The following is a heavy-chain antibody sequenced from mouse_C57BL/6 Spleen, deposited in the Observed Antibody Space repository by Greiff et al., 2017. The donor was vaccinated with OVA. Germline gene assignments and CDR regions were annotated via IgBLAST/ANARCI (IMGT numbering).Heavy chain of an antibody. Sequence: EVMLVESGGGLVKPGGSLKLSCAASGFTFSSYTMSWVRQTPEKRLEWVATISGGGGNTYYPDSVKGRFTISRDNAKNTLYLQMSSLRSEDTALYYCARHPYGSSRYWYFDVWGTGTTVTVSS. J-gene: IGHJ1*03. CDR1: GFTFSSYT. CDR2: ISGGGGNT. D-gene: IGHD1-1*01. CDR3: ARHPYGSSRYWYFDV. V-gene: IGHV5-9*01.